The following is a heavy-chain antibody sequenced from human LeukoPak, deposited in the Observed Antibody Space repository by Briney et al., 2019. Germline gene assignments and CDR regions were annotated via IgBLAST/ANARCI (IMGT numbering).Heavy chain of an antibody. D-gene: IGHD2-2*01. J-gene: IGHJ4*02. V-gene: IGHV1-24*01. CDR1: GYTLTELS. CDR3: ATVGYQLLRKPYYFDY. Sequence: GASVKVCCKVSGYTLTELSMHWVRQAPGKGLGWMGGFDPEDGETIYAQKFQGRVTMTEDTSTDTAYMELSSLRSEDTAVYYCATVGYQLLRKPYYFDYWGQGTLVTVSS. CDR2: FDPEDGET.